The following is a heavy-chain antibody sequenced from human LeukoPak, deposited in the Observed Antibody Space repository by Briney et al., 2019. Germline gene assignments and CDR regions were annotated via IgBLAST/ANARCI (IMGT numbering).Heavy chain of an antibody. Sequence: PSETLSLTCAVYGGSFSGYYWSWIPQPPGKGLEWIGEIDHSGSTNYNPSLKSRVTISVDTSKNQFSLKLSSVTAADTAVYYCARGRPITRVRGVINTPFDYWGQRNLGTVS. CDR1: GGSFSGYY. CDR2: IDHSGST. J-gene: IGHJ4*02. D-gene: IGHD3-10*01. CDR3: ARGRPITRVRGVINTPFDY. V-gene: IGHV4-34*01.